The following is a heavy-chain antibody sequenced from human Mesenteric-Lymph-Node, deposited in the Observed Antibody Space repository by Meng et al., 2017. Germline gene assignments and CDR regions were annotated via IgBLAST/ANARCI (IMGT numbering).Heavy chain of an antibody. V-gene: IGHV1-2*02. CDR1: GFTFTAYN. CDR3: ASGYYDSSGQEYFQH. D-gene: IGHD3-22*01. J-gene: IGHJ1*01. CDR2: IHPNSGGT. Sequence: ASVKVSCKASGFTFTAYNLHWVRQAPGQGPEWMGWIHPNSGGTNYAQKFQGRVTMTRDTSISTAYMELSRLRSDDTAVYYCASGYYDSSGQEYFQHWGQGTLVTVSS.